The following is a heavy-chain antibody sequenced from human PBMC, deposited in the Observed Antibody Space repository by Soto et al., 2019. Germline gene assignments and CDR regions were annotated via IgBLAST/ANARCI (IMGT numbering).Heavy chain of an antibody. CDR2: IYYSGDT. CDR3: ARDVPFHY. Sequence: SVTRSHTCIVAGVSIGASYLSWLRQPPGKGLEWIGYIYYSGDTNYNPSLKSRVTISLDTSRNEFSLHLRSVTAADSATYFCARDVPFHYWGQGALVT. V-gene: IGHV4-59*01. J-gene: IGHJ4*02. CDR1: GVSIGASY.